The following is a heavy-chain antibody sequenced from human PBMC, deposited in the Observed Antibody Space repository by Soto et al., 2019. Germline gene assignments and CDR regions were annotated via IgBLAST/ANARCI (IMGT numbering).Heavy chain of an antibody. J-gene: IGHJ4*02. CDR2: IFLETDRT. CDR1: GSTSDNYA. V-gene: IGHV3-9*02. Sequence: EVQLVESGGDLVQPGRSLRLSCAVSGSTSDNYAMHWLRQPPGKGLEWVSGIFLETDRTGYADSVKGRFTTSRDKAKNSLYLQMNSPRPEDTALYYCGRDGKAGGLDFWGQGTLVTVSS. CDR3: GRDGKAGGLDF. D-gene: IGHD2-15*01.